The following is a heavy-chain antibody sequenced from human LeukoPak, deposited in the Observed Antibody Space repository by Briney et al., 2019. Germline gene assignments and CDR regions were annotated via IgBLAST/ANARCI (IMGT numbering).Heavy chain of an antibody. V-gene: IGHV1-3*03. J-gene: IGHJ4*02. CDR3: AREVGLGRFDY. D-gene: IGHD6-19*01. CDR1: GYTFTGYY. CDR2: INPDNGNT. Sequence: ASVKVSCKASGYTFTGYYMHWVRQAPGQSLEWMGWINPDNGNTRYSQDFQGRVTITRDTYASTAYMDLNSLRSEDMAVYYCAREVGLGRFDYWGQGTLVTVSS.